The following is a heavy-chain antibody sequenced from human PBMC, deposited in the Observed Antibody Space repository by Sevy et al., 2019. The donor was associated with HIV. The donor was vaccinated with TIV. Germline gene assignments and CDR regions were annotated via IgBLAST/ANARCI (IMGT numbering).Heavy chain of an antibody. Sequence: GGSLRLSCAASGFTFSSYGMHWVRQAPGKGLEWVAVISYDGSNKYYADSVKGRFTISRDNSKNTLYLQMNSLRAEDTAVYYCAKERWELLGYYYYGMHVWGQGTTVTVSS. CDR1: GFTFSSYG. V-gene: IGHV3-30*18. J-gene: IGHJ6*02. CDR3: AKERWELLGYYYYGMHV. CDR2: ISYDGSNK. D-gene: IGHD1-26*01.